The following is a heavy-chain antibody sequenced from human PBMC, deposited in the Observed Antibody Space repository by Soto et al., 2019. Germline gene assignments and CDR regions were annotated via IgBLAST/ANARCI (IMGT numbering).Heavy chain of an antibody. V-gene: IGHV4-31*03. CDR1: GGSISSGGYY. CDR2: ISYSGST. Sequence: PSETLSLTCTVSGGSISSGGYYWSWIRQHPGKGLEWIGYISYSGSTYYNPALKSRVTISVDTSKSQFSLKLSSVTAADTAVYYCAKDSGYNYGYFRWFDPWGQGTLVTVSS. J-gene: IGHJ5*02. D-gene: IGHD5-18*01. CDR3: AKDSGYNYGYFRWFDP.